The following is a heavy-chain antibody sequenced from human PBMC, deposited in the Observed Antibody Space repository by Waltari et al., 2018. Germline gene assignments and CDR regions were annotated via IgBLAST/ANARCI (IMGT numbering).Heavy chain of an antibody. Sequence: QVQLQESGPGLVKPSETLSLTCAVSGYSISSGYYWGWIRQPPGKGLEWIGSIYHSGRTYYNPSLKSRVTISVDTSKNQFSLKLSSVTAADTAVYYCASALGYCSGGSCYPDYWGQGTLVTVSS. J-gene: IGHJ4*02. D-gene: IGHD2-15*01. V-gene: IGHV4-38-2*01. CDR3: ASALGYCSGGSCYPDY. CDR1: GYSISSGYY. CDR2: IYHSGRT.